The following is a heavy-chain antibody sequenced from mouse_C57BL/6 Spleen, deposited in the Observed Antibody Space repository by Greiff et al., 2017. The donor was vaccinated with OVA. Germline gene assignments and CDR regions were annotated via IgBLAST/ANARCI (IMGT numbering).Heavy chain of an antibody. CDR3: ARFRNYSNYVYAMDY. D-gene: IGHD2-5*01. V-gene: IGHV1-52*01. Sequence: VKLQQPGAELVRPGSSVKLSCKASGYTFTSYWMHWVKQRPIQGLEWIGNIDPSDSETHYNQKFKDKATLTVDKSSSTAYMQLSSLTSEDSAVYYCARFRNYSNYVYAMDYWGQGTSVTVSS. CDR1: GYTFTSYW. J-gene: IGHJ4*01. CDR2: IDPSDSET.